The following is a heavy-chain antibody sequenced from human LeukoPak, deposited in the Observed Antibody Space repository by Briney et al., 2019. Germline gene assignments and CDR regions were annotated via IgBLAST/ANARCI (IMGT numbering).Heavy chain of an antibody. CDR1: GFTFSSYW. D-gene: IGHD6-13*01. Sequence: GGSLRLSCAASGFTFSSYWMSWVRQAPGKGLEWVANIKQDGSEKYYVDSVKGRFTISRDNSKNTLYLQMNSLRAEDTAVHYCAKSGTRSSWSPRVKTYLDYWGQGTLVTVSS. CDR3: AKSGTRSSWSPRVKTYLDY. CDR2: IKQDGSEK. J-gene: IGHJ4*02. V-gene: IGHV3-7*01.